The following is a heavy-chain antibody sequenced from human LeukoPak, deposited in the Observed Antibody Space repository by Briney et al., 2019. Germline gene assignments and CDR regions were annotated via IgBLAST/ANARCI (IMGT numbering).Heavy chain of an antibody. J-gene: IGHJ4*02. CDR3: ARDRHWTNDWVFDY. V-gene: IGHV4-59*01. Sequence: SETLSLTCTVSGGSIGTYYWSWIRQPPGKGLEWIGYIYYNGYTDYNPSLKSRVTISLHTSKNQFSLKLSSVTAADTAVYYCARDRHWTNDWVFDYWGQGTLVTVSS. CDR2: IYYNGYT. CDR1: GGSIGTYY. D-gene: IGHD1/OR15-1a*01.